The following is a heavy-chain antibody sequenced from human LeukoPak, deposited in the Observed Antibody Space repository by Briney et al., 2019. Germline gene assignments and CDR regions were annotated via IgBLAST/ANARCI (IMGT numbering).Heavy chain of an antibody. CDR2: IIPIFGTA. V-gene: IGHV1-69*05. CDR1: GGTFSSYA. Sequence: ASVKVSCKASGGTFSSYAISWVRQAPGQGLEWMGGIIPIFGTANYAQKFQGRVTITTDESTSTAYMELSSLRSEDTAVYYCARGGRYGYNSEDYWGQGTLVTVSS. CDR3: ARGGRYGYNSEDY. D-gene: IGHD5-24*01. J-gene: IGHJ4*02.